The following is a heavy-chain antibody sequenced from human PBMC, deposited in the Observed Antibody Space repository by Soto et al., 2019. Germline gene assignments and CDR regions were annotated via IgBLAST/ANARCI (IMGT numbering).Heavy chain of an antibody. V-gene: IGHV4-59*08. CDR3: ARGLVIMTNDAFDI. CDR2: IYYSGST. Sequence: SETLSLTCTVTGGSTSSYYWSWIRQPPGKGLEWIGYIYYSGSTNYNPSLKSRVTISVDTSKNQFSLKLSSVTAADTAVYYCARGLVIMTNDAFDIWGQGTMVTVSS. J-gene: IGHJ3*02. D-gene: IGHD3-9*01. CDR1: GGSTSSYY.